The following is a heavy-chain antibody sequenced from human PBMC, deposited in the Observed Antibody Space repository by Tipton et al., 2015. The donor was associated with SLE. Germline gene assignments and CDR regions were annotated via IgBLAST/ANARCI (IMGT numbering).Heavy chain of an antibody. CDR2: IYYSGST. CDR3: ARHCQLYSFVY. D-gene: IGHD2-15*01. CDR1: GDSISSSSYY. Sequence: GLVKPSETLSLNCSVPGDSISSSSYYWGWIRQSPGKGLEWIGSIYYSGSTYYNPSLKSRVTMSVDTSKSQFSLQLTSVTAADTAVYYCARHCQLYSFVYWGQGTLVTVSS. V-gene: IGHV4-39*07. J-gene: IGHJ4*02.